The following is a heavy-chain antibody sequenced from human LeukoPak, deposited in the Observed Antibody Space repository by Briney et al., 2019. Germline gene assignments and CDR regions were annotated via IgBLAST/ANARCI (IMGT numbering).Heavy chain of an antibody. Sequence: SETLSLTCTVSAGSISSYYWSWLRQPPGKGLGWIGYAHYSGSNNYNPSLKRRVTISVDTSKNQFSLKLSSGPAADPTAEYFVRSSSGYYYEVGFDYWGQGTLVTVSS. V-gene: IGHV4-59*01. J-gene: IGHJ4*02. D-gene: IGHD3-22*01. CDR3: VRSSSGYYYEVGFDY. CDR1: AGSISSYY. CDR2: AHYSGSN.